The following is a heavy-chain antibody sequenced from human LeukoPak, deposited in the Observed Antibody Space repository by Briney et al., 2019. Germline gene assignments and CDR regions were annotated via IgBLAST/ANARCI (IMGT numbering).Heavy chain of an antibody. D-gene: IGHD2-2*01. V-gene: IGHV1-18*01. J-gene: IGHJ5*02. CDR2: ITTYNGNT. CDR3: ARVPQLGDWFDP. Sequence: ASVKVSCKASGGTFSSYAISWVRQAPGQGLEWMGWITTYNGNTNYAQKFQGRVTMTTDTSTSTAYMELRSLRSDDTAVYYCARVPQLGDWFDPWGQGTLVTVSS. CDR1: GGTFSSYA.